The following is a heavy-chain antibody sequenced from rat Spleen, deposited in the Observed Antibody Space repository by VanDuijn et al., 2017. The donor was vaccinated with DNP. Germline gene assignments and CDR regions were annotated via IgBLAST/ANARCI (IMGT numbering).Heavy chain of an antibody. CDR2: ISYDGGNT. V-gene: IGHV5-20*01. Sequence: EVQLVESGGGLVQPGRSLKLSCAASGFTFSDYYMAWVRQAPTKGLEWVASISYDGGNTYYRDSVKGRITISRDNAKSSLYLQMDSLRSEDTATYYCTTDLGDYWGQGVMVTVSS. D-gene: IGHD5-1*01. J-gene: IGHJ2*01. CDR1: GFTFSDYY. CDR3: TTDLGDY.